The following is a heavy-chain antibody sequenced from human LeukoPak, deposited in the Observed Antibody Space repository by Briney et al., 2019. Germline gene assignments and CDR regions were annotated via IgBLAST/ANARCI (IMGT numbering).Heavy chain of an antibody. CDR3: ANSRVYYDSSGYYPFDY. V-gene: IGHV3-74*01. J-gene: IGHJ4*02. CDR1: GLTFSNYW. Sequence: GGSLRLSCAASGLTFSNYWMHWVRQAPGKGMVWVSGINTDGRTTVYADSVKGRFTISRDNSKNTLYLQMNSLRAEDTAVYYCANSRVYYDSSGYYPFDYWGQGTLVTASS. D-gene: IGHD3-22*01. CDR2: INTDGRTT.